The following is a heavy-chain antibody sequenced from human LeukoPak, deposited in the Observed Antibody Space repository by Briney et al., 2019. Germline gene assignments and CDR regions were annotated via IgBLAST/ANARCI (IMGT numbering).Heavy chain of an antibody. CDR3: TNFRATGAPHYFEY. CDR1: GLRLTNYA. J-gene: IGHJ4*02. Sequence: GGSLRLSCTAAGLRLTNYALGWVRQAPGKGLEWVSIISESTGWTDYADSVRGRFTISRDNSKNTLYLHMNSLRVEDTATYFCTNFRATGAPHYFEYWGQGTLVTVSS. V-gene: IGHV3-23*01. D-gene: IGHD1-26*01. CDR2: ISESTGWT.